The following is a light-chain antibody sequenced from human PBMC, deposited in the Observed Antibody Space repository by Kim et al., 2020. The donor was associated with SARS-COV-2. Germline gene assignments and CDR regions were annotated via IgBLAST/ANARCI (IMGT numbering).Light chain of an antibody. CDR1: QSVSSN. Sequence: EIVMTQSPATLSVSPGDAATLPCRASQSVSSNLAWYQLKPGRAPTLLIYGASTRATGIPDRFSGSGSGTEFTLTITSLQSEDFALYYCHQYNDWPPGDTFGQGTKLEI. J-gene: IGKJ2*01. CDR2: GAS. CDR3: HQYNDWPPGDT. V-gene: IGKV3-15*01.